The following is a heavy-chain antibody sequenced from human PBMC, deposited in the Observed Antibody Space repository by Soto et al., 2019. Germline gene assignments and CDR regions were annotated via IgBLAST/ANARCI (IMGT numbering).Heavy chain of an antibody. Sequence: QRLSCAASGFTFSNYAMNWVRQAPGKGLECVSVISGSGGSAYYADSVQGRFTISRDNSKNTLYMQMNSLRDEDTAIYYCVREGSGWNSRGSFDFWGRGTMVTVSS. D-gene: IGHD6-19*01. CDR1: GFTFSNYA. CDR2: ISGSGGSA. J-gene: IGHJ3*01. CDR3: VREGSGWNSRGSFDF. V-gene: IGHV3-23*01.